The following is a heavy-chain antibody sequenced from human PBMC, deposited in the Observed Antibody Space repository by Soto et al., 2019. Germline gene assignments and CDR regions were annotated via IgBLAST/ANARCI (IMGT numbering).Heavy chain of an antibody. CDR2: IIPIFGTA. J-gene: IGHJ4*02. CDR3: ASTSLSYYYDSSGYPSYYFDY. CDR1: GGTFSSYA. V-gene: IGHV1-69*06. Sequence: QVQLVQSGAEVKKPGSSVKVSCKASGGTFSSYAISWVRQAPGQGLEWMGGIIPIFGTANYAQKFQGRVTITADKSTSTAYMELSSLRSEDTAVYYCASTSLSYYYDSSGYPSYYFDYCGQGTLVTVSS. D-gene: IGHD3-22*01.